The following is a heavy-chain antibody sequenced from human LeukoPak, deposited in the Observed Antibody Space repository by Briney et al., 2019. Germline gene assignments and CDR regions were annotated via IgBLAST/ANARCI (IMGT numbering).Heavy chain of an antibody. CDR3: ARDRIQLWLALYDAFDI. CDR2: LYSSGYT. V-gene: IGHV4-59*12. CDR1: GGSISSYY. D-gene: IGHD5-18*01. Sequence: SETLSLTCTVSGGSISSYYWSWIRQPPGKGLELIGYLYSSGYTNYNPSLKSRVTMSVDTSKNQFSLKLSSVTAADTAVYYCARDRIQLWLALYDAFDIWGQGTMVTVSS. J-gene: IGHJ3*02.